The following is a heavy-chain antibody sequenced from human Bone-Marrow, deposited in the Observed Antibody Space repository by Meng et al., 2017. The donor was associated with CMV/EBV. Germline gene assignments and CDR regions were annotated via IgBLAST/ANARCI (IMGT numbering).Heavy chain of an antibody. D-gene: IGHD2-21*02. V-gene: IGHV3-30*18. CDR2: KKKEGRKK. J-gene: IGHJ4*02. Sequence: DRKAKGKGEEREGDKKKEGRKKKKKEKEKGRFTKTRENSKNTQYLQMNSLRAEDTAIYYCAKHEVVTATPIDYWGQGTLVTVSS. CDR3: AKHEVVTATPIDY.